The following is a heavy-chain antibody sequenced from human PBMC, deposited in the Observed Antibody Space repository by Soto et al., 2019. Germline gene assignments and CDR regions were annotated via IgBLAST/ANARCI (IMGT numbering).Heavy chain of an antibody. CDR3: AQTRGYSGYEDYYYYGMDV. CDR1: GYTFTSYG. CDR2: ISAYNGNT. Sequence: QVQLVQSGAEVKKPGASVKVSCKASGYTFTSYGISWVRQAPGQGLEWMGWISAYNGNTNYAQKLQGRVTMTTDTSTSTAYMELRSLRSDDTAVYYCAQTRGYSGYEDYYYYGMDVWGQGTTVTVSS. D-gene: IGHD5-12*01. J-gene: IGHJ6*02. V-gene: IGHV1-18*01.